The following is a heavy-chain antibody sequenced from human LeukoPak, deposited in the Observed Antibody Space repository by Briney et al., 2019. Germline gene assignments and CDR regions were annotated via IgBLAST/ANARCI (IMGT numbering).Heavy chain of an antibody. Sequence: VASVKVSCKASGGTFSSYAISWVRQAPGQGLEWMGRIIPILGIANYAQKFQGRVTITADKSTSTAYMELSSLRSEDTAVYYCARSPQSVELPDYWGQGTLVTVSS. D-gene: IGHD1-7*01. CDR2: IIPILGIA. J-gene: IGHJ4*02. CDR1: GGTFSSYA. V-gene: IGHV1-69*04. CDR3: ARSPQSVELPDY.